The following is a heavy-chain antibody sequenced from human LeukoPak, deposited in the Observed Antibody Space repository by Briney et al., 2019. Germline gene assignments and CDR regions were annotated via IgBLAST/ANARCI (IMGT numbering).Heavy chain of an antibody. CDR1: GDSISSSSYY. CDR2: IYYSGST. J-gene: IGHJ4*02. CDR3: ASTHDSSGALIDY. Sequence: KPSETLSLTCTVSGDSISSSSYYWGWIRQPPGKGLEWIGSIYYSGSTYYNPSLKSRVTISVHTSKNQFSLKLSSVTAADTAVYYCASTHDSSGALIDYWGQGTLVTVSS. D-gene: IGHD3-22*01. V-gene: IGHV4-39*07.